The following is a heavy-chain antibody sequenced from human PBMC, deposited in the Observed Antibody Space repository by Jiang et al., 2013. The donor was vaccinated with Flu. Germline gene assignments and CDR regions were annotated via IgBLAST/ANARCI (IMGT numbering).Heavy chain of an antibody. CDR2: INPSGGST. CDR1: GYTFTSYY. J-gene: IGHJ3*02. V-gene: IGHV1-46*01. CDR3: ARGSGDYGFWGDAFDI. Sequence: GAEVKKPGASVKVSCKASGYTFTSYYMHWVRQAPGQGLEWMGIINPSGGSTSYAQKFQGRVTMTRDTSTSTVYMELSSLRSEDTAVYYCARGSGDYGFWGDAFDIWGPRDNGHRLF. D-gene: IGHD4-17*01.